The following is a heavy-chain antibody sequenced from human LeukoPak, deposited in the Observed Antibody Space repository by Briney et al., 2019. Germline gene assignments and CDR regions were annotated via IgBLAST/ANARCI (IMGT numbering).Heavy chain of an antibody. CDR1: GFTFSNYW. D-gene: IGHD3-22*01. J-gene: IGHJ4*02. Sequence: GGSLRLSCATSGFTFSNYWMTWVRQAPGKGLEWMANIKHDGSEGFYVDSVKGRFTISRDDAKNSLYLQMNSLRAEDTAVYYCARQFYDSSGYYLTPSDYWGQGTLVTVS. CDR3: ARQFYDSSGYYLTPSDY. CDR2: IKHDGSEG. V-gene: IGHV3-7*01.